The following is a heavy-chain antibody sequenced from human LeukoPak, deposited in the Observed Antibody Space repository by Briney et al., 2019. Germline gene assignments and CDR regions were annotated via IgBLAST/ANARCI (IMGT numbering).Heavy chain of an antibody. CDR1: GFTFSSYG. D-gene: IGHD5-18*01. J-gene: IGHJ4*02. CDR2: ISYDGSNK. Sequence: PGGSLRLSCAASGFTFSSYGMHWVRQAPGKGLEWVAVISYDGSNKYYADSVKGRFTISRDNSKNTLYLQMNSLRAEDTAVYYCAREGYSYGSLDYWGQGTLVTVSS. CDR3: AREGYSYGSLDY. V-gene: IGHV3-30*03.